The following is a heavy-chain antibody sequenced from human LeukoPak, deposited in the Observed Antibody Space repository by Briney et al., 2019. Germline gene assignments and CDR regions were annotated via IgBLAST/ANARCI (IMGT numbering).Heavy chain of an antibody. D-gene: IGHD5-24*01. CDR2: IYYSGST. J-gene: IGHJ4*02. Sequence: SETLSLTCTVSGGAMSRYHWSWIRQPPGKGLEWIGYIYYSGSTNYNPSLKSRVTISVDTSKNQFSLKLSSVTAADTAVYYCARGDGYHAYWGQGTLVTVSS. CDR3: ARGDGYHAY. V-gene: IGHV4-59*01. CDR1: GGAMSRYH.